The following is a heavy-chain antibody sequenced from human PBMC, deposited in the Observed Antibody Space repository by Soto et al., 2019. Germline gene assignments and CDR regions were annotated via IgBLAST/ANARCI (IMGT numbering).Heavy chain of an antibody. CDR2: VSYDGSTK. Sequence: QVNLVESGGGVVQPGRSLRLFCVASGFTFSNHPMHWVRQAPGKGLDWVDVVSYDGSTKYYADSVKGRFTISRDNSKNVLYLQMNILRTDDTAIYSWANDRSYCSGERCQRIIAFDVWVQGTMV. J-gene: IGHJ3*01. V-gene: IGHV3-30-3*02. CDR1: GFTFSNHP. CDR3: ANDRSYCSGERCQRIIAFDV. D-gene: IGHD2-15*01.